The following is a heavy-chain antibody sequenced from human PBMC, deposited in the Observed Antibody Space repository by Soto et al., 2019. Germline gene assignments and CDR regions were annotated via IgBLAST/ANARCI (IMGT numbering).Heavy chain of an antibody. CDR1: GFTFSGSA. CDR3: TSLTLIAARSY. V-gene: IGHV3-73*01. CDR2: IRSKAHSYAT. Sequence: EVQLVESGGGLVQPGGSLKLSCAASGFTFSGSAMHWVRQASGKGLEWVGRIRSKAHSYATAYAASVKGRFTISRDDSKNTAYLQMNSLKTEDTAVYYCTSLTLIAARSYWGQGTLVTVSS. D-gene: IGHD6-6*01. J-gene: IGHJ4*02.